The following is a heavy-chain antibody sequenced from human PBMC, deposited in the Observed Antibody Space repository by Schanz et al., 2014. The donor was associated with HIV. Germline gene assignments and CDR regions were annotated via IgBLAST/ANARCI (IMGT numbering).Heavy chain of an antibody. CDR1: GWTFSNDA. Sequence: QVQLVESGGGEVQPGRYQRHSCEVSGWTFSNDAIHWVRQAPGKGLEWVAVISYDGSNKYYADSVKGRFTISRDNSKNTLYLQINSLRAEDTAVYYFSTGGIWEWAQPEFDYWGQGTLVTVSS. V-gene: IGHV3-30-3*01. D-gene: IGHD2-15*01. CDR3: STGGIWEWAQPEFDY. J-gene: IGHJ4*02. CDR2: ISYDGSNK.